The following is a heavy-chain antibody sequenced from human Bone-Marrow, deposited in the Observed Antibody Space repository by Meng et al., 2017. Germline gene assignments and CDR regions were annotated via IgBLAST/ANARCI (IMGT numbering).Heavy chain of an antibody. CDR2: INHSGST. D-gene: IGHD2-15*01. CDR1: GGSFSGYY. Sequence: SETLSLTCAVYGGSFSGYYWSWIRQPPGKGLEWIGEINHSGSTNYNPSLKSRVTISVDTSKNQFSLKLSSVTAADTAVYYCARNPNDGGYRDSWGQGTLVTVSS. CDR3: ARNPNDGGYRDS. V-gene: IGHV4-34*01. J-gene: IGHJ4*02.